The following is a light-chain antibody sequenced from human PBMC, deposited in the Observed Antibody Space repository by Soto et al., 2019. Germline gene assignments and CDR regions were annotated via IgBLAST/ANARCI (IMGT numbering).Light chain of an antibody. Sequence: QSALTQPASVSGSPGQSFTISCTGTSSDVGSYNLVSWYQQHPGKAPKLMISEVTKRPSGVSNRFSGSKSGNTASLTISGLQAEDEADYFCCSYAGTSTPYVFGTGTKVTVL. J-gene: IGLJ1*01. CDR2: EVT. CDR3: CSYAGTSTPYV. CDR1: SSDVGSYNL. V-gene: IGLV2-23*02.